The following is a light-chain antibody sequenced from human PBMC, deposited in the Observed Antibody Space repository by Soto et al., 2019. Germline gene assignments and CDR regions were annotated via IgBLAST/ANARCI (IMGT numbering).Light chain of an antibody. J-gene: IGKJ2*01. V-gene: IGKV3-11*01. CDR2: DAS. Sequence: EIVLTQSPATLSLSPWERATLSCRASQSVSSYLAWYQQKPGQAPRLLIYDASNRATGIPARFSGSGSGTDFTLTISSLEPEDFAVYYCQQRSNWPPMYTFGQGTKLELK. CDR3: QQRSNWPPMYT. CDR1: QSVSSY.